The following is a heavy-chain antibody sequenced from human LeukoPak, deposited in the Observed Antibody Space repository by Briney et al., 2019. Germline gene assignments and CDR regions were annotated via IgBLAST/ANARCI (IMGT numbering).Heavy chain of an antibody. J-gene: IGHJ6*04. Sequence: ASVKVSCKASGYTFTSYDINWVRQATGQGLEWMGWMNPNSGNTGYAQKFQGRVTMTRNTSISTAYMELSSLRSEDTAVYYCAREEGASHHYYYYYGMDVWGEGTTVTVSS. V-gene: IGHV1-8*01. CDR3: AREEGASHHYYYYYGMDV. CDR2: MNPNSGNT. CDR1: GYTFTSYD.